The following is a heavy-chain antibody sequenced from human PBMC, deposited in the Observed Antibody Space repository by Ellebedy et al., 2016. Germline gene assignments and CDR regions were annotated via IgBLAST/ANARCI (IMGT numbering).Heavy chain of an antibody. V-gene: IGHV4-34*01. CDR2: INQSGST. CDR1: GGSFSGFF. Sequence: SETLSLTCTLFGGSFSGFFWSWIRQPPGKGLEWIGDINQSGSTKYNPSLESRVSLSVDTSKNVFSLILRSVTAADTAVYYCARVSGFSDFVVVEAPTRWFDPWGQGALVTVSS. CDR3: ARVSGFSDFVVVEAPTRWFDP. D-gene: IGHD2-15*01. J-gene: IGHJ5*02.